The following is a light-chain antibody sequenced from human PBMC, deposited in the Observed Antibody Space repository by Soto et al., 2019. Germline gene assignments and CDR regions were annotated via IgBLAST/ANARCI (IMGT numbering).Light chain of an antibody. V-gene: IGLV2-14*03. CDR1: SSDIGAYDY. CDR2: EVS. CDR3: TPFPPGRIFV. J-gene: IGLJ6*01. Sequence: QSALTQPASVSGSPGQSITISCSGTSSDIGAYDYVSWYQQHPGRAPKLIIYEVSHRFSGLSYRFSGSKSGNTASLTISGLQAEEGGSYNSTPFPPGRIFVFGRGPTLTV.